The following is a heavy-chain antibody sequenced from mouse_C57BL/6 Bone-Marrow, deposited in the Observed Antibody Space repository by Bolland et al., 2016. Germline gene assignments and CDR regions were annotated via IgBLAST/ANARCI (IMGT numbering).Heavy chain of an antibody. CDR2: T. Sequence: TEYSENFKGKATLTANTSSSTAYMELSSLTSEDSAVYYCARSHYYYGSRGAMDYWGQGTLV. V-gene: IGHV1-49*01. D-gene: IGHD1-1*01. J-gene: IGHJ3*01. CDR3: ARSHYYYGSRGAMDY.